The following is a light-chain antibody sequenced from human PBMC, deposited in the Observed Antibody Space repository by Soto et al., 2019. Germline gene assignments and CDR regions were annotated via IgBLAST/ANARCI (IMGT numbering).Light chain of an antibody. CDR1: QSVINY. J-gene: IGKJ2*01. Sequence: DIQMSQPPSSLCAAVGDTDTITCRESQSVINYLHWYQQKPGKAPNLLIYAASTLQSGVPSRFSGSGSGTDFTLTITSLQPEDSATYHCQQRYKTSLSSFGQGTKVDI. CDR2: AAS. V-gene: IGKV1-39*01. CDR3: QQRYKTSLSS.